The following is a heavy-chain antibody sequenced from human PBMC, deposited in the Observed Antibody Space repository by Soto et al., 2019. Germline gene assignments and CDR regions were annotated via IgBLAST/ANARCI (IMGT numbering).Heavy chain of an antibody. CDR2: IYYSGST. V-gene: IGHV4-59*08. CDR3: ARLRLGYYDSSGPNPPSVAFAI. D-gene: IGHD3-22*01. J-gene: IGHJ3*02. CDR1: GGSSSSYD. Sequence: SETLSLTCTVSGGSSSSYDGSWIRQPPGKGLEWIRYIYYSGSTNYNPSLKSRVTISVDTSKNQFSLKLSSVTAADTAVYYCARLRLGYYDSSGPNPPSVAFAIWGQGTMVTVSS.